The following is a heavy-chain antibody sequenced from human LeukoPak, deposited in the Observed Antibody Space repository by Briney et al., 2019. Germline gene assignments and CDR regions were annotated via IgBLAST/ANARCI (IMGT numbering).Heavy chain of an antibody. CDR2: INPNSGGT. CDR3: ARDLLSYYGSGSYYNPFDFGY. D-gene: IGHD3-10*01. V-gene: IGHV1-2*02. Sequence: ASVKVSCKASGYTFTVYYMHWVRQAPGQGLEWMGWINPNSGGTNYAQKFQGRVTMTRDTSISTAYMELSRLRSDDTAVYYCARDLLSYYGSGSYYNPFDFGYWGQGTLVTVSS. J-gene: IGHJ4*02. CDR1: GYTFTVYY.